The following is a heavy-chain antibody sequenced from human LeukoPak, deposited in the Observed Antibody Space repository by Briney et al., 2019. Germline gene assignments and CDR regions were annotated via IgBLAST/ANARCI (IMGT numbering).Heavy chain of an antibody. D-gene: IGHD1-26*01. V-gene: IGHV3-21*01. CDR2: ISSSSSYI. Sequence: GGSLRLSCAASGFTLSSYSMNWVRQAPGKGLEWVSSISSSSSYIYYADSVKGRFTISRDNAKNSLYLQMNGLRAEDTAVYYCARVVGGDYYFDYWGQGTLVTVSS. CDR3: ARVVGGDYYFDY. CDR1: GFTLSSYS. J-gene: IGHJ4*02.